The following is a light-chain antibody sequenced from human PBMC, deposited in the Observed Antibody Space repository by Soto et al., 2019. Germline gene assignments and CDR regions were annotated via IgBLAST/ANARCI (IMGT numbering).Light chain of an antibody. CDR2: GNT. CDR1: SSNIGAGYD. V-gene: IGLV1-40*01. J-gene: IGLJ2*01. CDR3: LSFDSSLSVV. Sequence: QSVLTQPPSVSGAPGQRVTISCTGSSSNIGAGYDVHWYQQLPGRAPKLLIYGNTNRPSGVPDRFSGSKSGTSVSLAITGLQAEDEADYYCLSFDSSLSVVFGGGTKLTV.